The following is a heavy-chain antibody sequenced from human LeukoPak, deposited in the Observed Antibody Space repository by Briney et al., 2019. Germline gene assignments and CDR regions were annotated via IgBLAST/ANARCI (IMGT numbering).Heavy chain of an antibody. J-gene: IGHJ4*02. CDR1: EFSVSTNY. D-gene: IGHD6-19*01. V-gene: IGHV3-53*01. Sequence: PGGSLRLSCTASEFSVSTNYMSWVRQAPGKGLEWVSVISSGGSTYYADSVKGRFTISRDNAKNTLYLQMNSLRAEDTAVYYCARLRLESGWTVPGHWGQGTLVTVSS. CDR2: ISSGGST. CDR3: ARLRLESGWTVPGH.